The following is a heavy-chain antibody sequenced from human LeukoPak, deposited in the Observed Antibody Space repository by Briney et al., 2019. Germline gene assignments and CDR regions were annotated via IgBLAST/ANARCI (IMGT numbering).Heavy chain of an antibody. J-gene: IGHJ5*02. CDR3: ARGRIIVLMVYARGNWFDP. D-gene: IGHD2-8*01. CDR2: INHSGST. Sequence: SETLSLTCAVYGGSFSGYYWSWIRQPPGKGLEWIGEINHSGSTNYNPSLKSRVTISVDTSKNQLSLKLSSVTAADTAVYYCARGRIIVLMVYARGNWFDPWGQGTLVTVSS. CDR1: GGSFSGYY. V-gene: IGHV4-34*01.